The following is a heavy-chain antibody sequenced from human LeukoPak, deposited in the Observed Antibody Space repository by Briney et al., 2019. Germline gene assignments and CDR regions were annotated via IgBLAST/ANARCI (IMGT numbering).Heavy chain of an antibody. J-gene: IGHJ4*02. CDR3: AQEYAKSWNY. V-gene: IGHV3-30*04. CDR2: ISYDGSNK. D-gene: IGHD2-2*01. Sequence: GGSLRLSCAASGFTFSSYAMHWVRQAPGKGLEWVAVISYDGSNKYYADSVKGRFTISRDNSKNTLYLQMNSLRAEDTAVYYCAQEYAKSWNYWGQGTLVTVSS. CDR1: GFTFSSYA.